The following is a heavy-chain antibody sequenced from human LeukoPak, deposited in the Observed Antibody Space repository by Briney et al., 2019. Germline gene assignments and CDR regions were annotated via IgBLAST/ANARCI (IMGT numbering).Heavy chain of an antibody. Sequence: GGSLRLSCAASGFTFSSYWMSWVRQAPGKGLEWVANIKQDGSEKYYVDSVKGRFTISRDNAKNSLYLQMNSLRAEDTAVYYYAREKYRNSGYYYYYMDVWGKGTTVTVSS. CDR2: IKQDGSEK. CDR1: GFTFSSYW. D-gene: IGHD4-23*01. CDR3: AREKYRNSGYYYYYMDV. V-gene: IGHV3-7*01. J-gene: IGHJ6*03.